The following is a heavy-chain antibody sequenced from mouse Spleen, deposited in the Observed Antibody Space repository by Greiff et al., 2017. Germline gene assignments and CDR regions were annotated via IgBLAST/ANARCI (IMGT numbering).Heavy chain of an antibody. D-gene: IGHD2-4*01. CDR3: TRRDYYDYLLDY. Sequence: QVQLMQPGAELVRPGASVKLSCKASGYTFTSYWINWVMQRPGQGLEWIGNIYPSDSYTNYNQKFKDKATLTVDKSSSTAYMQLSSPTSEDSAVYYCTRRDYYDYLLDYWGQGTTLTVSS. J-gene: IGHJ2*01. CDR1: GYTFTSYW. V-gene: IGHV1-69*02. CDR2: IYPSDSYT.